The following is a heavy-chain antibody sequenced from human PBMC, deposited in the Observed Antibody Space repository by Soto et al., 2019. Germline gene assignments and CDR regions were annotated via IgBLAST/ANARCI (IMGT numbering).Heavy chain of an antibody. D-gene: IGHD6-19*01. CDR1: GYTFTNYY. CDR2: IHPSGGST. CDR3: ATVSAAGTITWFDP. Sequence: GASVKVSCKASGYTFTNYYIHWVRQAPGQGLEWMGKIHPSGGSTNSAQKFQGRVTMTEDTPTDTAYMELSSLRSEDTAVYYCATVSAAGTITWFDPWGQGTLVTVS. J-gene: IGHJ5*02. V-gene: IGHV1-46*01.